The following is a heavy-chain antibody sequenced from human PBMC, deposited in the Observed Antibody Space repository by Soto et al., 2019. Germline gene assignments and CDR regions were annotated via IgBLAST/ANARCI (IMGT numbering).Heavy chain of an antibody. Sequence: QVQLVQSGAEVKKPGASVKVSCKASGYTFTSYDINWVRQATGQGLEWMGWMNPNSGNTGYAQKFQGRVTMTRNTSISTRDMELNSLRSEDTAVYYWAMGRADNLEYWRQGTLVTLSP. J-gene: IGHJ4*02. CDR1: GYTFTSYD. CDR2: MNPNSGNT. CDR3: AMGRADNLEY. V-gene: IGHV1-8*01.